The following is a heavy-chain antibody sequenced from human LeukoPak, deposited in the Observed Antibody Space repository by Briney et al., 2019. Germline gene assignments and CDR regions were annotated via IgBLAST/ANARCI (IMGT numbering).Heavy chain of an antibody. CDR3: ARKQGANTYNHFDY. Sequence: SETLSLTCAVSGDSSSSSYYWGWIRQPPGKGLEWIGSIYHSGSTYYNPSLKSRVTISVDTSKNQFSLKLSSVTAADTAVYYCARKQGANTYNHFDYWGQGTLVTVSS. CDR1: GDSSSSSYY. J-gene: IGHJ4*02. V-gene: IGHV4-38-2*01. CDR2: IYHSGST. D-gene: IGHD4/OR15-4a*01.